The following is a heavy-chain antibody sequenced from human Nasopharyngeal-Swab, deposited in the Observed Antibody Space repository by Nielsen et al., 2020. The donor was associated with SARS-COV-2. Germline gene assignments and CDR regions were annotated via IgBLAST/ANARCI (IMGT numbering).Heavy chain of an antibody. V-gene: IGHV3-11*04. D-gene: IGHD3-9*01. Sequence: GESLKISCAASGFIFSDYYMSWIRQAPGKGLEWVSYISSSDSFIYYADSVKGRFTISRDNAKNSLYLQMNSLRAEDTAVYYCVRGDILTPYYFDYWGQGTLVTVSS. J-gene: IGHJ4*02. CDR3: VRGDILTPYYFDY. CDR1: GFIFSDYY. CDR2: ISSSDSFI.